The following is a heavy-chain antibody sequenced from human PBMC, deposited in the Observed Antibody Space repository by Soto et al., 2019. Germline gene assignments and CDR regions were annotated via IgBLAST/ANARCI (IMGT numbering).Heavy chain of an antibody. V-gene: IGHV4-34*01. D-gene: IGHD2-15*01. CDR1: GGSFSAYY. CDR3: ASRYCSGGSCYFSPDY. CDR2: INHSGST. J-gene: IGHJ4*02. Sequence: ETLSLTFAVDGGSFSAYYWNWIRQPPGKGLEWIGEINHSGSTNYNPSLKSRVTISVDTSKNQFSLKLSSVTAADTAVYYCASRYCSGGSCYFSPDYWGQGSLVTVSS.